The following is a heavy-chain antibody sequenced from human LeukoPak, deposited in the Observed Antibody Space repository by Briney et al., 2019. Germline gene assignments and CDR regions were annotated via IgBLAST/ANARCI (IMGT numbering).Heavy chain of an antibody. Sequence: PGRSLRLSCAASGFTFDDYAMHWVRQAPGKGQERVSGISWNSGSIGYADSVKGRFTISRDNAKNSLYLQMNSLRVEDTALYYCAKVLYGAHDAFDIWGQGTTVTVFS. CDR2: ISWNSGSI. J-gene: IGHJ3*02. V-gene: IGHV3-9*01. CDR3: AKVLYGAHDAFDI. CDR1: GFTFDDYA. D-gene: IGHD4-17*01.